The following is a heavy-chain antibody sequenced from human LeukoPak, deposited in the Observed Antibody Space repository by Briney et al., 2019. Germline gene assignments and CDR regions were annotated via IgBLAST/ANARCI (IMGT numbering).Heavy chain of an antibody. D-gene: IGHD2-15*01. CDR3: ARRIGYCSGGSCRIDY. CDR2: INHSGST. V-gene: IGHV4-34*01. J-gene: IGHJ4*02. CDR1: GGSFSGYY. Sequence: SETLSLTCAVYGGSFSGYYWSWIRQPPGKGLEWIGEINHSGSTNYNPSLKSRVTISVDTSKNQFSLKLSSVTAADTAVYYCARRIGYCSGGSCRIDYWGQGTLVTVSS.